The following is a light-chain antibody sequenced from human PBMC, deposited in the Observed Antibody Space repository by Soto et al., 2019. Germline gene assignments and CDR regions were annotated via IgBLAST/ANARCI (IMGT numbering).Light chain of an antibody. CDR2: VNS. V-gene: IGLV1-40*01. CDR3: QSYDNTLSGWV. Sequence: QSVLTQPRSVSGAPGQRVTISCTGNSSNIGANYAVHWYQQFPGTAPKLLIYVNSNRPSGVPDRFSASKSGSSASLAITGLQPEDEAEYYCQSYDNTLSGWVFGGGTKVTVL. CDR1: SSNIGANYA. J-gene: IGLJ3*02.